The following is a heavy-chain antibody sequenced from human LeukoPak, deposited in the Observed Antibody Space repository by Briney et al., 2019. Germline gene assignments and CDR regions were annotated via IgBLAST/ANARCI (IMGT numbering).Heavy chain of an antibody. CDR3: ARAPLRYCSGGSCYSDFDY. J-gene: IGHJ4*02. Sequence: SETLSLTCTVSGGSISSYYWSWIRQPPGKGLEWIGYIYYSGSTNYNPSLKSRVTISLDKSKNQFSLHLSSVTAADTAVYYCARAPLRYCSGGSCYSDFDYWGQGTLVTVSS. V-gene: IGHV4-59*12. CDR2: IYYSGST. CDR1: GGSISSYY. D-gene: IGHD2-15*01.